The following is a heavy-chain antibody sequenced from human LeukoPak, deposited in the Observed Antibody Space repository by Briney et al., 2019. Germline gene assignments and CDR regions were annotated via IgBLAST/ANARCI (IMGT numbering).Heavy chain of an antibody. CDR3: ARAFPAAKAGGKPRFDP. D-gene: IGHD2-2*01. CDR2: INPNSGGT. J-gene: IGHJ5*02. CDR1: GYTFTGYY. V-gene: IGHV1-2*02. Sequence: VASVKVSCKASGYTFTGYYMHWVRRAPGQGLEWMGWINPNSGGTNYAQKFQGRVTMTRDTSISTAYMELSRLRSDDTAVYYCARAFPAAKAGGKPRFDPWGQGTLVTVSS.